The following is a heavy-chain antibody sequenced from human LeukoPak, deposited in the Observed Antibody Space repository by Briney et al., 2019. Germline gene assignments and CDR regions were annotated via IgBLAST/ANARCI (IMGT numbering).Heavy chain of an antibody. D-gene: IGHD3-3*01. J-gene: IGHJ2*01. CDR1: GGSISSGSYY. V-gene: IGHV4-61*02. Sequence: SETLSLTCTVSGGSISSGSYYWSWIRQPAGKGLEWIGRIYTSGSTNYNPSLKSRVTISVDTSKNQFSLKLSSVTAADTAVYYCARGGITIFGGFDLWGRGTLVTVSS. CDR2: IYTSGST. CDR3: ARGGITIFGGFDL.